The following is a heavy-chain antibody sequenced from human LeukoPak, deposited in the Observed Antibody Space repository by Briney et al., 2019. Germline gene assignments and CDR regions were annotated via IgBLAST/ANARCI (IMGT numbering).Heavy chain of an antibody. Sequence: PGGSLRLSCAASGFTFSSYAMSWVRQAPGKGLEWVSAISGSGGSTYYADSVKGRFTISRDNPKNTLYLQMNSLRAEDTAVYYCAKGGMGHYYGMDVWGQGTTVTVSS. V-gene: IGHV3-23*01. D-gene: IGHD3-16*01. CDR1: GFTFSSYA. CDR2: ISGSGGST. CDR3: AKGGMGHYYGMDV. J-gene: IGHJ6*02.